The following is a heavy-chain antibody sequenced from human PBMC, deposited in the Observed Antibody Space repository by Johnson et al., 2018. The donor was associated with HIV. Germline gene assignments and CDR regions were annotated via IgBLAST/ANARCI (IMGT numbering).Heavy chain of an antibody. CDR2: IYTGGRT. J-gene: IGHJ3*02. D-gene: IGHD1-26*01. Sequence: VQLVESGGGLVQPGGSLRLSCAASGFNVISNYMSWVRQAPGKGLEWVSLIYTGGRTYYADSVKGRFTIPRENSKNTVYLQMNSLRAEDTAVYYCARVGVGATGLGTGADAFDIWGQGTMVTVSS. CDR3: ARVGVGATGLGTGADAFDI. V-gene: IGHV3-53*01. CDR1: GFNVISNY.